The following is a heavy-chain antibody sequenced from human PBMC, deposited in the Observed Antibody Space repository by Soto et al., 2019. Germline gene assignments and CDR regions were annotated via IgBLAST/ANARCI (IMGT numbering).Heavy chain of an antibody. CDR1: GYSFTSYW. J-gene: IGHJ6*01. CDR2: IDPSDSYT. Sequence: GESLKISCKGSGYSFTSYWISWVRQMPGKGLEWMGRIDPSDSYTNYSPSFQGHVTISADKSISTAYLQWSSLKASDTDMYPCARLPPSDCSSGSCYHKGAYYYGMDVWGQGTTVRVSS. V-gene: IGHV5-10-1*01. CDR3: ARLPPSDCSSGSCYHKGAYYYGMDV. D-gene: IGHD2-15*01.